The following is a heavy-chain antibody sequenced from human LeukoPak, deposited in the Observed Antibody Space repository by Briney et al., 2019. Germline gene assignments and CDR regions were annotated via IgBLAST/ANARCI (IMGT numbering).Heavy chain of an antibody. CDR3: ANSTGFSPGNWFDP. V-gene: IGHV3-23*01. Sequence: SGGSLRLSCAASGFTFSSYAMSWVRQAPGKGLEWASGISGNGGSTDYADSVKGRCTISRDNSKNTVYLQMNSLRAEDTAVYYCANSTGFSPGNWFDPWGQGTLVTVSS. J-gene: IGHJ5*02. CDR1: GFTFSSYA. D-gene: IGHD4-17*01. CDR2: ISGNGGST.